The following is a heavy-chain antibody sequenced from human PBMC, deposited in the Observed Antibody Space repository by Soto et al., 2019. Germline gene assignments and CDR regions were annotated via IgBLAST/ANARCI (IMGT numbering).Heavy chain of an antibody. J-gene: IGHJ6*02. V-gene: IGHV1-46*01. CDR2: INPSGGST. CDR1: GYTFTSYY. Sequence: ASVKVSCKASGYTFTSYYMHWVRQAPGQGLEWMGIINPSGGSTSYAQKFQGRVTMTRDTSTSTVYMELSSLRSEDTAVYYCARDLPYYDFWSGTSRYYYYGMDVWGQGTTVTVSS. D-gene: IGHD3-3*01. CDR3: ARDLPYYDFWSGTSRYYYYGMDV.